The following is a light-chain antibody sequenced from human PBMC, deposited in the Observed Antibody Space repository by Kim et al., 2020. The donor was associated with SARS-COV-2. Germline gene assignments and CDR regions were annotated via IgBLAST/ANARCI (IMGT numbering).Light chain of an antibody. V-gene: IGLV3-25*03. Sequence: SYELTQPPSVSVSPGQTARITCSGDALPKQYAYWYQQKPGQAPVLVIYKDSERPSGIPERFSGSSSGTTVTLTISGVQAEDEADYYCQSADSSGTYIQVFGGGTQLTVL. CDR3: QSADSSGTYIQV. CDR1: ALPKQY. CDR2: KDS. J-gene: IGLJ3*02.